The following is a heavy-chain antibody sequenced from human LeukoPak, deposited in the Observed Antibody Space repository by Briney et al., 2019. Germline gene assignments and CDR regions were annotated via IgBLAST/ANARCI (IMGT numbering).Heavy chain of an antibody. CDR2: IYGSGST. V-gene: IGHV4-61*02. J-gene: IGHJ5*02. Sequence: SQTLSLTCTVSGGSITSGNFYWSWIRQPAGKGLEWIGRIYGSGSTNYSPSLRSRVTISIDTSKNQFSLKLNSVPAADTAVYYCARGWGSTSSNYFDPWGQGTLVTVSS. CDR1: GGSITSGNFY. D-gene: IGHD2-2*01. CDR3: ARGWGSTSSNYFDP.